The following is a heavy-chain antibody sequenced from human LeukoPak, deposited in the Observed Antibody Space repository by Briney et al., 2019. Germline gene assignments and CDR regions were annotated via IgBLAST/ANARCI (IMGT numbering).Heavy chain of an antibody. Sequence: SETLSLNCAVYGGSFSGYYWSWIRQPPGKGLERIGEINHSGSTNCNPSLKSRVTISVDTSKNQFSLKLSSVTAADTAVYYCARHELNIVVVPAGKGAFDYWGQGTLVTVSS. CDR2: INHSGST. D-gene: IGHD2-2*01. J-gene: IGHJ4*02. CDR1: GGSFSGYY. CDR3: ARHELNIVVVPAGKGAFDY. V-gene: IGHV4-34*01.